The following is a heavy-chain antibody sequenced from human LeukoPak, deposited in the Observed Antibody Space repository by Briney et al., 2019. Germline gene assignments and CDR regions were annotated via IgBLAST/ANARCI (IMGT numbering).Heavy chain of an antibody. J-gene: IGHJ4*02. CDR3: AVRGYSYGPFDY. CDR1: GFTFSSYW. V-gene: IGHV3-74*01. D-gene: IGHD5-18*01. Sequence: GGSLRLSCAASGFTFSSYWMHWVRQAPGKGLAWVSRINTDGSSTSYADSVKGRFTISRDNAKNTLYLQMNSLRAEDTAVYYCAVRGYSYGPFDYWGQGTLVTVSS. CDR2: INTDGSST.